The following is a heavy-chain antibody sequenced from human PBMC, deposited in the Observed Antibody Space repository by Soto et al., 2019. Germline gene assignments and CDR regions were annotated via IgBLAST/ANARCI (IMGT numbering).Heavy chain of an antibody. V-gene: IGHV5-51*01. CDR1: GYSFTSYW. CDR2: IYPGDSDT. D-gene: IGHD2-21*02. J-gene: IGHJ3*01. CDR3: ARDTPQDGGNSPVGKPRDAFDL. Sequence: XESLKSSSSGSGYSFTSYWIGWVRKMPGKGLEGMGIIYPGDSDTRYSPSFQGQVTMTRDTSTSTVYMELSSLRSEDTAVYYCARDTPQDGGNSPVGKPRDAFDLWGQGTMVTVSS.